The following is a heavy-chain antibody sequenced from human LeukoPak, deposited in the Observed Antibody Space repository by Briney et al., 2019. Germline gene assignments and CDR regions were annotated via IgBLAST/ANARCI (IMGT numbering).Heavy chain of an antibody. D-gene: IGHD3-10*01. CDR1: GGSISSGDYY. Sequence: SQTLSLTCTVSGGSISSGDYYWSWIRQPPGKGLEWMGYIYYSGSTYYNPSLKSRVTISVDTSKNQFSLKLSSGTAADTAVYYCASHYYGSGPTDMILDVWGQGTTVTVSS. J-gene: IGHJ6*02. CDR3: ASHYYGSGPTDMILDV. V-gene: IGHV4-30-4*01. CDR2: IYYSGST.